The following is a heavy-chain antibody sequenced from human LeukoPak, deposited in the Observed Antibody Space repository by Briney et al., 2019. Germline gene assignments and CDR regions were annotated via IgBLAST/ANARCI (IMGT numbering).Heavy chain of an antibody. J-gene: IGHJ4*02. D-gene: IGHD3-10*01. CDR3: ARWGVQSAALDY. Sequence: SETLSLTCTVSGDSITSYYWSWIRQPAGKGLEWIGRIYVTGSTKYNPSLKSRVSMSGDTSKNQFSLRMSSVTAADTAIYYCARWGVQSAALDYWGQGMLVTVSS. V-gene: IGHV4-4*07. CDR2: IYVTGST. CDR1: GDSITSYY.